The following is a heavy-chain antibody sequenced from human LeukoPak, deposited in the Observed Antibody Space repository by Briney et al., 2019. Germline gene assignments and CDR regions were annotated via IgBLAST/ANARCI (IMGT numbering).Heavy chain of an antibody. V-gene: IGHV1-2*02. CDR3: ARDRQGIGYEDYYFDY. CDR2: INPNSGGT. J-gene: IGHJ4*02. Sequence: SVKVSCKASGYTFTGYYMHWVRQAPAQGLEWMGWINPNSGGTNYAQKFQGRVTMTRDTSISTAYMELSRLRSDDTAVYYCARDRQGIGYEDYYFDYWGQGTLVTVSS. D-gene: IGHD6-13*01. CDR1: GYTFTGYY.